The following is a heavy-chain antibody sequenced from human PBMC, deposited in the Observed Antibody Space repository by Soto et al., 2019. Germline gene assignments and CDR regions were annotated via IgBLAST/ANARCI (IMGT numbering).Heavy chain of an antibody. Sequence: PGGSLSLSCAASGFTFSSYAMSWVRQAPGKGLEWISAISGSGGSTYYADSVKGRFTISRDNSKNTLYLQMNSLRAEDTAVYYCAKVHGYSSTVYYYYGMDVWGQGTTVTVSS. CDR3: AKVHGYSSTVYYYYGMDV. CDR1: GFTFSSYA. J-gene: IGHJ6*02. D-gene: IGHD6-13*01. V-gene: IGHV3-23*01. CDR2: ISGSGGST.